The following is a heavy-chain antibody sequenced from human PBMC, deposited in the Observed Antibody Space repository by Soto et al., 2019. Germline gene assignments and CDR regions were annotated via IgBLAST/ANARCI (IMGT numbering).Heavy chain of an antibody. D-gene: IGHD4-4*01. V-gene: IGHV3-9*01. CDR2: ISWNSANI. CDR1: GFTFDDYA. Sequence: EVQLVESGGGLVQPGRSLRLSCAASGFTFDDYAMHWVRQAPGKGLEWGAGISWNSANIGYADSVKGRLTISRDNAKKSLYLQMNSLRAEDTALYYCARGVTYYYYGMDVWGQGTTVTVSS. J-gene: IGHJ6*02. CDR3: ARGVTYYYYGMDV.